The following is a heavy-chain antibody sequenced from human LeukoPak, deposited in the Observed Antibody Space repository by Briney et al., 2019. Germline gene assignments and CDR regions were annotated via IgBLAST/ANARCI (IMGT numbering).Heavy chain of an antibody. CDR2: IYFSGST. J-gene: IGHJ4*02. CDR3: VRVCSNGSCYGSGDY. Sequence: SETLSLTCTVSGGSISNGNYYWSWIRQPPGKGLEWIGYIYFSGSTYYSPSLKSRVTISVDTSKNQFSLKLSSVTASDTAVYYCVRVCSNGSCYGSGDYWGQGTLVTVSS. CDR1: GGSISNGNYY. V-gene: IGHV4-30-4*01. D-gene: IGHD2-15*01.